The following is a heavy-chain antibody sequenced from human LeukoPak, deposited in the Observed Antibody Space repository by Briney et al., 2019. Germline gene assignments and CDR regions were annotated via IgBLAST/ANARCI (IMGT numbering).Heavy chain of an antibody. D-gene: IGHD1-26*01. Sequence: GGSLRLSCAVSGLTFSSYGFHWVRQAPDKGLEWVAVIWYDGSKTYYADSVKGRFTISRDNSKNTLYLQMNSLRAEDTAVYYCARNRGRWELVSWGQGTLVTVSS. V-gene: IGHV3-33*01. CDR1: GLTFSSYG. CDR3: ARNRGRWELVS. CDR2: IWYDGSKT. J-gene: IGHJ5*01.